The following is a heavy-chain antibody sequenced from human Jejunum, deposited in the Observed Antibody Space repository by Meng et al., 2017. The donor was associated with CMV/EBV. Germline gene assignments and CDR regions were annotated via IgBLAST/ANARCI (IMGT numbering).Heavy chain of an antibody. CDR1: GFTFSTYD. J-gene: IGHJ3*01. Sequence: SLSCAASGFTFSTYDMHWVRQPTGKGLEWVSTIETTGDTYYAASLKGRFTISRENAENSLYLQMNSLRAGDTAVYYCARGSMFSAWGQGTMVTVSS. CDR3: ARGSMFSA. CDR2: IETTGDT. V-gene: IGHV3-13*01. D-gene: IGHD3-10*02.